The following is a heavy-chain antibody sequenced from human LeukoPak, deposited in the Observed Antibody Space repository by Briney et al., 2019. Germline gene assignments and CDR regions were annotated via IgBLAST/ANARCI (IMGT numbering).Heavy chain of an antibody. V-gene: IGHV3-21*01. Sequence: AGGSLRLSCAASGFTFSSYSMTWVRQAPGKGLEWVSPISSNGTSIYYADSVRGRFTIARDNAKDSLYLQMNSLRAEDTAVYYCAKVKATGGGAFDIWGQGATVTVSS. CDR1: GFTFSSYS. J-gene: IGHJ3*02. CDR3: AKVKATGGGAFDI. D-gene: IGHD1-14*01. CDR2: ISSNGTSI.